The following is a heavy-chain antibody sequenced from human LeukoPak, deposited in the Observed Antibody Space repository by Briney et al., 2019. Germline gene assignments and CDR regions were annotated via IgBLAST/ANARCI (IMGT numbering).Heavy chain of an antibody. D-gene: IGHD1-20*01. CDR2: IYYSGST. Sequence: SETLSLTCTVSGGSISSYYWSWIRQPPGKGLEWIGYIYYSGSTNYNPSLKSRVTISIGTSKKQFSLKLNSVTAADTAVYYCARGHLTGRGHFDYWGQGTLVTVSS. CDR1: GGSISSYY. CDR3: ARGHLTGRGHFDY. V-gene: IGHV4-59*01. J-gene: IGHJ4*02.